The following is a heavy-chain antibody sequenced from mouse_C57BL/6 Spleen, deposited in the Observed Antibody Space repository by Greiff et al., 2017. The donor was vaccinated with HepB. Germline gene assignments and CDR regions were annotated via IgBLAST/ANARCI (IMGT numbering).Heavy chain of an antibody. Sequence: EVKLMESGPELVKPGASVKISCKASGYSFTDYNMNWVKQSNGKSLEWIGVINPNYGTTSYNQKFKGKATLTVDQSSSTAYMQLNSLTSEDSAVYYCARGDYYGSTHFAYWGQGTLVTVSA. J-gene: IGHJ3*01. D-gene: IGHD1-1*01. CDR2: INPNYGTT. CDR1: GYSFTDYN. CDR3: ARGDYYGSTHFAY. V-gene: IGHV1-39*01.